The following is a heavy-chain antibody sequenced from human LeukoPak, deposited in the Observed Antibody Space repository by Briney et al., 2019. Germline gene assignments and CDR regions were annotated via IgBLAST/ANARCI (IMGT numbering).Heavy chain of an antibody. J-gene: IGHJ5*02. CDR3: ARETMVRGVISGWFDP. CDR2: INHSGST. D-gene: IGHD3-10*01. V-gene: IGHV4-34*01. Sequence: PSETLSLTCAVYGGSFSGYHWSWIRQPPGKGLEWIGKINHSGSTSYNPSLGSRATISVDTPKNQLSLKMSSVTAADTAVYYCARETMVRGVISGWFDPWGQGTLVTVSS. CDR1: GGSFSGYH.